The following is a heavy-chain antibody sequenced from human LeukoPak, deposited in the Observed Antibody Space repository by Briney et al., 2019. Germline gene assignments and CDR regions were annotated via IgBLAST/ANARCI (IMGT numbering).Heavy chain of an antibody. CDR1: GFTFSNAW. CDR3: TTDSGGDEIFGVVVGY. D-gene: IGHD3-3*01. CDR2: IKSKTDGGTT. Sequence: GGPLRLSCAASGFTFSNAWMSWVRQAPGKGLEWVGRIKSKTDGGTTDYAAPVIGRFTSSRDDSTNTLYLQMNSLKTEDTAVYYCTTDSGGDEIFGVVVGYWGQGNLDTVSS. J-gene: IGHJ4*02. V-gene: IGHV3-15*01.